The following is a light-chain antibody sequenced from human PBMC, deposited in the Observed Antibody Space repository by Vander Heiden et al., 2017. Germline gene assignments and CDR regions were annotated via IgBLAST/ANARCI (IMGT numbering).Light chain of an antibody. J-gene: IGLJ2*01. CDR1: HLGSKS. Sequence: SYVLTHPPSLSVAPGQTARIPCGGNHLGSKSVHWYQQKPGQAPVLVVYEDSERPSGIPERFSGSNSGNTATLTISRVEAGDEADYYCQVWDSSSDHVVFGGGTKLTVL. CDR2: EDS. V-gene: IGLV3-21*02. CDR3: QVWDSSSDHVV.